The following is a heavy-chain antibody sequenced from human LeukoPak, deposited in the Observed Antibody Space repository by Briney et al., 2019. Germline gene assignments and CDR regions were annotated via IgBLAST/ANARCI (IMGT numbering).Heavy chain of an antibody. Sequence: SETLSLTCAVYGGSFSGYYWSWIRQPPGKGQEWIGEINHSGSTNYNPSLKSRVTISVDTSKNQFSLKLSSVTAADTAVYYCARGLTGRPQAPRRYYYYYYYYMDVWGKGTTVTVSS. CDR1: GGSFSGYY. D-gene: IGHD3-9*01. V-gene: IGHV4-34*01. CDR3: ARGLTGRPQAPRRYYYYYYYYMDV. CDR2: INHSGST. J-gene: IGHJ6*03.